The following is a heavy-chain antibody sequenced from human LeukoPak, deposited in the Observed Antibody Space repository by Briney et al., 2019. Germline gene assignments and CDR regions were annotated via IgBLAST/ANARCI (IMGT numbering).Heavy chain of an antibody. D-gene: IGHD6-19*01. Sequence: PGGSLRLSCAASEFTISRYWMSWVRQAPGKGLEWVANIKKDGSETYDVDSVKGRFPITRDNANNSLYLQMNSLRAEDTAVYFCASEQVAVPGGDSWGQGTLVTVSS. V-gene: IGHV3-7*01. CDR1: EFTISRYW. CDR3: ASEQVAVPGGDS. J-gene: IGHJ5*01. CDR2: IKKDGSET.